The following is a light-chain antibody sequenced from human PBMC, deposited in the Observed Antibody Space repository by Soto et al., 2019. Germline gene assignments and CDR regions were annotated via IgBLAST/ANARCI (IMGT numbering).Light chain of an antibody. V-gene: IGKV1-39*01. CDR1: QSITYQ. CDR3: QQTSATPPT. J-gene: IGKJ3*01. CDR2: GTS. Sequence: DIQMTQSPSSLSASVGDRVTITCRASQSITYQINWYQQRPGKAPTLLIYGTSSLQSGVPSRFSGSRSGTDFALTISSLQPEDFATYYCQQTSATPPTFGPGTTVDFK.